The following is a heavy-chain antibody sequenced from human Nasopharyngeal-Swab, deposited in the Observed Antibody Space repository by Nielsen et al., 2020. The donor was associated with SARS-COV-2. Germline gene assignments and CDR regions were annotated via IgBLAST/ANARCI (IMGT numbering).Heavy chain of an antibody. D-gene: IGHD2-2*01. J-gene: IGHJ6*02. Sequence: GESLKISCAASGFTFSSYAMSWVRQAPGKGLEWVSAISGSGGSTYYADSVKGRFTISRDNAKNTLYLQMNSLRAEDTAVYYCARAGVVVPAAINYYYGMDVWGQGTTVTVSS. CDR3: ARAGVVVPAAINYYYGMDV. CDR2: ISGSGGST. V-gene: IGHV3-23*01. CDR1: GFTFSSYA.